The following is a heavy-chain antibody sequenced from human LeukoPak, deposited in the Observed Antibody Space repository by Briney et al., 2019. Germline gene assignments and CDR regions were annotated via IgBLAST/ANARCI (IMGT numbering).Heavy chain of an antibody. CDR2: FNPGDGST. Sequence: ASVKVSCKASGYSFTGYYIHWLRQAPGQGLEWMGIFNPGDGSTNYAQKFQGRVTMTRDTSTSTAYIHLSSLRSEDTAVYYCAKDRTSGIVVVSPGTLWGQGALVTVSS. V-gene: IGHV1-46*01. D-gene: IGHD2-21*01. J-gene: IGHJ4*02. CDR3: AKDRTSGIVVVSPGTL. CDR1: GYSFTGYY.